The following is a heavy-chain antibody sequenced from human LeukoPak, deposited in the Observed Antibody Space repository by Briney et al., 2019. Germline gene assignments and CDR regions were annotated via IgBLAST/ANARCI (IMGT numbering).Heavy chain of an antibody. V-gene: IGHV4-39*01. Sequence: SETLSLACTVSGGSISRSSYYWGWIRQPPGKGLEWIGSIYYSGSTYYNPSLKSRVTISVDTSKNQFSLKLSSVTAADTAVYYCARHPRVGAHNWFDPWGQGTLVTVSS. CDR2: IYYSGST. J-gene: IGHJ5*02. D-gene: IGHD1-26*01. CDR1: GGSISRSSYY. CDR3: ARHPRVGAHNWFDP.